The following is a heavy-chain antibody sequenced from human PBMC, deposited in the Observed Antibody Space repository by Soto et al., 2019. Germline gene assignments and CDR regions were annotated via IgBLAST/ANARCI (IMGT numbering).Heavy chain of an antibody. J-gene: IGHJ6*02. CDR3: ARDPLSSFAMDV. CDR1: GDTFTSYA. V-gene: IGHV1-69*18. Sequence: QVQLVQSGAEGKKPGSSVKVSCKASGDTFTSYAVSWVRQAPGQGLEWMGKIIPAFGKTYYAQKFQGRLTMSADDSTSTAYMELSSLVSADTAVYYCARDPLSSFAMDVWGQGTTVIVSS. D-gene: IGHD3-10*02. CDR2: IIPAFGKT.